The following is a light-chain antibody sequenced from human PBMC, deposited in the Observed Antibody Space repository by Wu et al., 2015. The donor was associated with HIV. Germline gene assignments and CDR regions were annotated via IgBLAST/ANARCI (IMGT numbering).Light chain of an antibody. Sequence: EIVMTQSPATLSVSPGERATLSCRASQSVRSNLAWYQQKPGQAPRLLIHGASSRATGIPDRFSGSGSGTDFTLTISRLEPEDSAVYYCQQYGSSPEWTFGQGTKVEIK. CDR1: QSVRSN. J-gene: IGKJ1*01. CDR3: QQYGSSPEWT. CDR2: GAS. V-gene: IGKV3-20*01.